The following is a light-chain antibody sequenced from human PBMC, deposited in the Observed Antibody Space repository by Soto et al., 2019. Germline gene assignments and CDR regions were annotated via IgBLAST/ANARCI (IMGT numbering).Light chain of an antibody. CDR2: KAS. J-gene: IGKJ1*01. Sequence: DIQMTQSPSTLSASLGDRVTITCGASQSISSCLAWYQQKQVKAPKLLIYKASSLDSGVPSRFSGSASGTDFNLTISSLQTDDFATHYCQQYNSSPETFAQGTQLDIK. V-gene: IGKV1-5*03. CDR1: QSISSC. CDR3: QQYNSSPET.